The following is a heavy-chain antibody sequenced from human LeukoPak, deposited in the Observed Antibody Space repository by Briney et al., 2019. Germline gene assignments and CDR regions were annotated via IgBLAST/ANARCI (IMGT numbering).Heavy chain of an antibody. Sequence: TSETLSLTRTVSGGSMSSYYWSWIRQPPGKGLEWIGHIYYSGSTKYNPSLKSRVTISVDTSKNQFSLKLSSVTAADTAVYYCARGARAGYNLEPFDYWGQGTLVTVSS. CDR1: GGSMSSYY. J-gene: IGHJ4*02. CDR3: ARGARAGYNLEPFDY. D-gene: IGHD5-24*01. CDR2: IYYSGST. V-gene: IGHV4-59*08.